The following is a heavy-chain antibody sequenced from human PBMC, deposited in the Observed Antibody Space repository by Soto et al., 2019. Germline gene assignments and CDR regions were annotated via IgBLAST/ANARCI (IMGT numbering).Heavy chain of an antibody. V-gene: IGHV1-24*01. D-gene: IGHD5-12*01. CDR1: GYTLTELS. CDR2: IVPEDGET. J-gene: IGHJ6*02. CDR3: ERARPSGEYYYYGMDV. Sequence: ASVTVSCTVSGYTLTELSMHWVRQAPGKGLGWMGGIVPEDGETIYAQKFQGRVTITADESTSTAYMELSSLRSEDTAVYYCERARPSGEYYYYGMDVWGQGTTVTVSS.